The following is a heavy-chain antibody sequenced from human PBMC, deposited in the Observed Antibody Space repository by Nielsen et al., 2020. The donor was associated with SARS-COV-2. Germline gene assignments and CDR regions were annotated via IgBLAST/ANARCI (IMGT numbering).Heavy chain of an antibody. D-gene: IGHD3-16*01. V-gene: IGHV3-48*01. CDR2: ISSSSSTI. Sequence: WIRQPPGKGLEWVSYISSSSSTIYYADSVKGRFTISRDNSKNTLYLQMNSLGAEDTAVYYCARVSYVGDAFDIWGQGTMVTVSS. J-gene: IGHJ3*02. CDR3: ARVSYVGDAFDI.